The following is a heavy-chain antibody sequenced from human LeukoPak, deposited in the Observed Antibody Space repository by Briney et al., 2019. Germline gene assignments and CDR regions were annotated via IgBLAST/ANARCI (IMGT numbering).Heavy chain of an antibody. CDR1: GFSFSGHW. J-gene: IGHJ4*02. V-gene: IGHV3-74*01. CDR2: ISPTGSTT. D-gene: IGHD2-15*01. Sequence: GGSLRLSCTASGFSFSGHWMHWARQLPGKGLVWVSRISPTGSTTSYADSVKGRFTVSRDNAKSTLCLQMNSLRAEDTAVYYWAKQLGYCSDGSCYFPYGGQGPLVTVPS. CDR3: AKQLGYCSDGSCYFPY.